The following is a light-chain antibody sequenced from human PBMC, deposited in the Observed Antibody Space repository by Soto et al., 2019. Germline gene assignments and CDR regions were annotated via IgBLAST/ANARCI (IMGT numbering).Light chain of an antibody. J-gene: IGLJ3*02. CDR3: QSYDSSLSGWV. CDR1: SSNIGAGYD. CDR2: GNS. V-gene: IGLV1-40*01. Sequence: QSVLTQPPSASRAPGQRVTISCTGSSSNIGAGYDVHWYQQLPGTAPKLLIYGNSNRPSGVPDRFSGSKSGTSASLAITGLQAEDEAYYYCQSYDSSLSGWVFGGGTKVTLL.